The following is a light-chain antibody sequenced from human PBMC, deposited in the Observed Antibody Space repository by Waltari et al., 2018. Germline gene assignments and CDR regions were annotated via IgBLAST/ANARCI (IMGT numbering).Light chain of an antibody. CDR3: SSYTDSGTLV. CDR2: EVS. Sequence: QSALTQPASVSGSPGPSITISCTGTSSDVGAYNYASWYQQHPGKAPKLMIYEVSNRPSGISHRFSGSKSGNTASLTISGLQAEDEADYYCSSYTDSGTLVFGGGTKLTVL. V-gene: IGLV2-14*01. J-gene: IGLJ3*02. CDR1: SSDVGAYNY.